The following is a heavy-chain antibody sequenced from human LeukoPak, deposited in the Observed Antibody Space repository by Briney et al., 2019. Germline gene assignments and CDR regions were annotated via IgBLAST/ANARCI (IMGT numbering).Heavy chain of an antibody. Sequence: PGGSLRPSCAASGFIVSNNFMSWVRQAPGKGLAWVSTISGGSGSTYCADSVKGRFTISRDNSKNTLYLQMNSLRDEDTAVYYCAKHRFESGGYHSTDWGQGTLVTVSS. CDR2: ISGGSGST. CDR1: GFIVSNNF. J-gene: IGHJ4*02. V-gene: IGHV3-23*01. D-gene: IGHD3-22*01. CDR3: AKHRFESGGYHSTD.